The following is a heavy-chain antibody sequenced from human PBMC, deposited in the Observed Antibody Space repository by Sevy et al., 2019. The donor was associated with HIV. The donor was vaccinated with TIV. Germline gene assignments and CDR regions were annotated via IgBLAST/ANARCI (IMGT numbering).Heavy chain of an antibody. CDR2: ISGDNGNT. Sequence: ASVKDSCKASGYTFISYGISWVRQAPGQGLEWMGWISGDNGNTISAQNLQGRVTMSTDTSTSTAYMELRSLRSDETALYYCARDSMPTVQGIIITPYYYGMDLWGQGTTVTVSS. J-gene: IGHJ6*02. CDR1: GYTFISYG. CDR3: ARDSMPTVQGIIITPYYYGMDL. D-gene: IGHD3-10*01. V-gene: IGHV1-18*01.